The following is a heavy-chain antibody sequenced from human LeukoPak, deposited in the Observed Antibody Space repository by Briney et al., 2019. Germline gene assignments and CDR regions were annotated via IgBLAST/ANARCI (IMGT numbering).Heavy chain of an antibody. Sequence: SETLSLTCTVSGGSISSYYWSWIRQPPGKGLEWIGYISYSGSTNYNPSLKSRVTISVDTSKNQFSLKLSSVTAADTAIYYCARLYSSSLGRVFDNWGQGTLVTVSS. D-gene: IGHD6-13*01. V-gene: IGHV4-59*01. CDR2: ISYSGST. J-gene: IGHJ4*02. CDR1: GGSISSYY. CDR3: ARLYSSSLGRVFDN.